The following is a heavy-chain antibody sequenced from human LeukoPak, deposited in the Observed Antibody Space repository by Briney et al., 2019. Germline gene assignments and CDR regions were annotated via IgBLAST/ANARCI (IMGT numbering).Heavy chain of an antibody. CDR2: INPNSGGT. CDR3: ARGRSVTVPETTKLFDQ. D-gene: IGHD1-7*01. CDR1: GYTFTGYC. Sequence: ASVKVSCKASGYTFTGYCLHWVRQAPGQGLEWMAWINPNSGGTSYAQKFRGRVTMARDTSISTAYMELSRLRSDDTAVYYCARGRSVTVPETTKLFDQWGQGTLVTVSS. V-gene: IGHV1-2*02. J-gene: IGHJ4*02.